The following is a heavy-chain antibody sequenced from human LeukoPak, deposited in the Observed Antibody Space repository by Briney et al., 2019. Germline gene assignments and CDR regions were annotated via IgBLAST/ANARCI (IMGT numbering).Heavy chain of an antibody. Sequence: GESLKISCKGSGYSFTSYWIGWVRQMPGKGLEWMGIIYPGDSDTRYSPSFQGQVTISADKSISTAYLQGGSLKASDTAIYYCAGLVSEYDDWWSGYYPTSNSFGPWGQGTLRTVSS. J-gene: IGHJ5*02. CDR3: AGLVSEYDDWWSGYYPTSNSFGP. CDR2: IYPGDSDT. CDR1: GYSFTSYW. D-gene: IGHD3-3*01. V-gene: IGHV5-51*01.